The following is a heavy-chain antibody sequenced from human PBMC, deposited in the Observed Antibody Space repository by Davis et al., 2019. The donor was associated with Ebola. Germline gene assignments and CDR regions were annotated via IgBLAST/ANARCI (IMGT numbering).Heavy chain of an antibody. D-gene: IGHD4-11*01. V-gene: IGHV4-61*09. CDR2: IYTSGST. CDR3: ATHYSNYPFDY. Sequence: PSETLSLTCDVSGDSVSSGSFFWSWLRQSADKGPEWIGHIYTSGSTSYNPTFKRRVAISIDAAKNQFSLQLTSVTAADTAVYYCATHYSNYPFDYWGPGTLVTVSS. J-gene: IGHJ4*02. CDR1: GDSVSSGSFF.